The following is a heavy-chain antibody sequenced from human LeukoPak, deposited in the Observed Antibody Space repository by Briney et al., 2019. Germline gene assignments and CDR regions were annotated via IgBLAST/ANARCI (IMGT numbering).Heavy chain of an antibody. CDR3: ARDLASGAFDY. J-gene: IGHJ4*02. CDR2: VSPPGGGT. V-gene: IGHV3-23*01. D-gene: IGHD3-10*01. Sequence: PGGSLRLSCAASGFTFSNHGMNWVRQAPGKGLEWLSGVSPPGGGTYYADSVKGRFTISRDDSKNTLSLQMNSLRVEDTAVYYCARDLASGAFDYWGQGTLVTVSS. CDR1: GFTFSNHG.